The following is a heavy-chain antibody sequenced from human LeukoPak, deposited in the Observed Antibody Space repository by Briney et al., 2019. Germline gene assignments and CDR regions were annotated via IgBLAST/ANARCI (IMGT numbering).Heavy chain of an antibody. D-gene: IGHD6-13*01. CDR3: ARESRAGYSSSWYGFGRDRDYYYGMDV. Sequence: ASVKVSCKASGYTFTGYYMHWVRQAPGQGLEWMGWINPNSGGTNYAQKFQGWVTMTRDTSISTAYMELSRLRSDDTAVYYCARESRAGYSSSWYGFGRDRDYYYGMDVWGQGTTVTVSS. J-gene: IGHJ6*02. V-gene: IGHV1-2*04. CDR1: GYTFTGYY. CDR2: INPNSGGT.